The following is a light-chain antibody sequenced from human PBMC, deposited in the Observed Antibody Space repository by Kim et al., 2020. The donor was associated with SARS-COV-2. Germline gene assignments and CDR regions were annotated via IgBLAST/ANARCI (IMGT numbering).Light chain of an antibody. V-gene: IGKV3-20*01. CDR3: QHYDRSHPIS. J-gene: IGKJ4*01. Sequence: EIVLTQSPDTLSLSPGERATLSCRASLSISRDHLAWYQQKPGQAPRLLIYGASNRATGIPDRFSGSGSGTDFTLTISRLEPEDFAVYFCQHYDRSHPISFGGGTKVDIK. CDR1: LSISRDH. CDR2: GAS.